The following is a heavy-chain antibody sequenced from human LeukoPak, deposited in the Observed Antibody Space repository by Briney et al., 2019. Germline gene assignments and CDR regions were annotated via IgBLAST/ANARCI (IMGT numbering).Heavy chain of an antibody. V-gene: IGHV1-69*05. D-gene: IGHD6-6*01. J-gene: IGHJ4*02. CDR3: ARATSSIAARFVDY. CDR1: GGTFSSYA. Sequence: SVKVSCKASGGTFSSYAISWVRQAPGQGLEWMGRIIPIFGTANYAQKFQGRVTITTDESTSTAYMELSSLRSEDTAVYYCARATSSIAARFVDYWGQGTLVTVSS. CDR2: IIPIFGTA.